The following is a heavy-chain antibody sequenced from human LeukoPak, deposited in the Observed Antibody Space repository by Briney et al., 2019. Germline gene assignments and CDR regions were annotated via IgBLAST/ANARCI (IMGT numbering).Heavy chain of an antibody. Sequence: PSETLSLTCTVSGGSISSSSYYWGWIRQPPGKGLEWIGSIYYSGSTYYNPSLKSRVTISVDTSKNQFSLKLSSVTAADTAVYYCAREWPQFWDYFDYWGQGTLVTVSS. CDR2: IYYSGST. J-gene: IGHJ4*02. D-gene: IGHD5-24*01. V-gene: IGHV4-39*02. CDR1: GGSISSSSYY. CDR3: AREWPQFWDYFDY.